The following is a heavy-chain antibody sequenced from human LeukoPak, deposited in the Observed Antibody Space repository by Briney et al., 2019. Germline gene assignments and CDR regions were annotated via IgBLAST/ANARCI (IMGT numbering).Heavy chain of an antibody. D-gene: IGHD6-6*01. J-gene: IGHJ4*01. CDR1: GYSFTTYY. Sequence: ASVKLSCKASGYSFTTYYIHWVRQAPGHGLEWMGRINPISGGTDYAQKFRGRVTMTRDTSINTAYMELSSLRFDDTAIYYCARLARLEPLHNWGQGTQVTVSS. V-gene: IGHV1-2*06. CDR2: INPISGGT. CDR3: ARLARLEPLHN.